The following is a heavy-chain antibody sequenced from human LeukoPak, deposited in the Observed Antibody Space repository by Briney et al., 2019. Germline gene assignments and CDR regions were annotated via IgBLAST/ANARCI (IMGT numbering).Heavy chain of an antibody. CDR1: QFTFNGSW. Sequence: GGSLRLSCAVSQFTFNGSWMNWVRQAPGKGLEWVANMDPTGSQKRYVDSVRGRSTISKDNPGASLYLDMHSLRAEDTAIYYCAIRTSGNYWGQGTLVTVSS. V-gene: IGHV3-7*01. D-gene: IGHD1-14*01. J-gene: IGHJ4*02. CDR2: MDPTGSQK. CDR3: AIRTSGNY.